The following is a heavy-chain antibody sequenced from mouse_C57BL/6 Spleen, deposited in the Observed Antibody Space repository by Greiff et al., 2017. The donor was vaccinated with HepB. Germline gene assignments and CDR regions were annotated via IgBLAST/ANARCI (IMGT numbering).Heavy chain of an antibody. V-gene: IGHV1-63*01. CDR1: GYTFTNYW. CDR3: ARLGVGYFDY. Sequence: QVQLKESGAELVRPGTSVKMSCKASGYTFTNYWIGWAKQRPGHGLEWIGDIYPGGGYTNYNEKFKGKATLTADKSSSTAYMQFSSLTSEDSAIYYCARLGVGYFDYWGQGTTLTVSS. CDR2: IYPGGGYT. J-gene: IGHJ2*01. D-gene: IGHD1-1*02.